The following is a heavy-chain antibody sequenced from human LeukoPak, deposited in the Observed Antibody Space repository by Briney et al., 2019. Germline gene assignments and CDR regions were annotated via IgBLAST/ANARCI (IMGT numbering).Heavy chain of an antibody. J-gene: IGHJ3*02. CDR3: ARVLSTVVPPATHSFDI. D-gene: IGHD4-23*01. CDR2: IIPIFGTA. Sequence: GASVKVSCKASGGTFISYAISWVRQAPGQGLEWMGGIIPIFGTANYAQKFQGRVTITADESTSTAYMELSSLRSEDTAVYYCARVLSTVVPPATHSFDIWGQGTMFTVSS. CDR1: GGTFISYA. V-gene: IGHV1-69*13.